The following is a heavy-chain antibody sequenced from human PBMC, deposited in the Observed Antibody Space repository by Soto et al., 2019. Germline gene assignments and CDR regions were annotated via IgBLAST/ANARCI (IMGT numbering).Heavy chain of an antibody. V-gene: IGHV4-31*03. CDR2: IYYSGST. D-gene: IGHD6-13*01. CDR1: GGSISSGGYY. CDR3: ARDHKFGAAAGTGQKRWFDP. J-gene: IGHJ5*02. Sequence: QVQLQESGPGLVKPSQTLSLTCTVSGGSISSGGYYWSWIRQHPGKGLEWIGYIYYSGSTYYNPSLKSRVTISVDTSKNQFSLKLSSVTAADTAVYYCARDHKFGAAAGTGQKRWFDPWGQGTLVTVSS.